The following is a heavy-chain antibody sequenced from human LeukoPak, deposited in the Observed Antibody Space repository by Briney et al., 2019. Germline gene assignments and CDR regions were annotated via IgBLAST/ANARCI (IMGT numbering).Heavy chain of an antibody. CDR1: GFAFSTYW. V-gene: IGHV3-7*04. CDR2: IKGDGSDK. D-gene: IGHD3-10*01. CDR3: SRPIGSGPYYLFDL. J-gene: IGHJ4*02. Sequence: PGGSLRLSCAASGFAFSTYWMSWLRQAPGKGLEWVANIKGDGSDKYYLDSLKGRFTVSRDNAKNSLYLQVYSLRADVTAVYYCSRPIGSGPYYLFDLWGQGTLVTVSS.